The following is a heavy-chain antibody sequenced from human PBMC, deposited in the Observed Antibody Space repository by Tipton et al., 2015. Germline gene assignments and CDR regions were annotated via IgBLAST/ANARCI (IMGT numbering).Heavy chain of an antibody. CDR2: IQYSGST. Sequence: TLSLTCSVSSDSISKYYWSWIRQPPGKELEWIGYIQYSGSTNYNPSLKSRVTISVDTSKTQFFLRMTPVTAADTAVYYCARIRGRYVLDHWGQGTLVTVSS. CDR1: SDSISKYY. D-gene: IGHD3-16*01. V-gene: IGHV4-59*12. J-gene: IGHJ4*02. CDR3: ARIRGRYVLDH.